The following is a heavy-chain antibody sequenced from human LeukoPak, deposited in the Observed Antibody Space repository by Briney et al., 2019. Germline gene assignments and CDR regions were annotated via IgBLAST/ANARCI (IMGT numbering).Heavy chain of an antibody. Sequence: APVKVSCKASGYTFTSYGISWVRQAPGQGLEWMGWMNPNSGNTGYAQKFQGRVTMIRNTSISTAYMELSSLRSEDTAVYYCATRSESYGSGSNYFDYWGQGTLVTVSS. J-gene: IGHJ4*02. CDR1: GYTFTSYG. CDR3: ATRSESYGSGSNYFDY. CDR2: MNPNSGNT. D-gene: IGHD3-10*01. V-gene: IGHV1-8*02.